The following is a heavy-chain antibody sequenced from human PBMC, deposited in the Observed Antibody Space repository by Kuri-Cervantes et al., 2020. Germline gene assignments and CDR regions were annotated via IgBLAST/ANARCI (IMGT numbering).Heavy chain of an antibody. J-gene: IGHJ6*03. CDR2: INPNSGGT. D-gene: IGHD6-13*01. V-gene: IGHV1-2*04. CDR3: ARDASSSWSIYYYYYMDV. CDR1: GGTFSSYA. Sequence: ASVKVSCKASGGTFSSYAISWVRQAPGQGLEWMGWINPNSGGTNYAQKFQGWVTMTRDTSISTAYMELSRLRSDDTAVYYCARDASSSWSIYYYYYMDVWGKGTTVTVSS.